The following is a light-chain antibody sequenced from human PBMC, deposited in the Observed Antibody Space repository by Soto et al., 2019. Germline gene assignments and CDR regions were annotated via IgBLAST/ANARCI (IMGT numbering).Light chain of an antibody. J-gene: IGLJ1*01. Sequence: SELTRAAYVSRSPGQSITISCTGTSSDVGGYNYVSWYQHHPGKAPKLIIFDVSNRPSGVSNPFSGSKSGNTASLTISAPQPEDEADYYCSSYTTSNTRQIVFGTGTKVTVL. V-gene: IGLV2-14*03. CDR3: SSYTTSNTRQIV. CDR2: DVS. CDR1: SSDVGGYNY.